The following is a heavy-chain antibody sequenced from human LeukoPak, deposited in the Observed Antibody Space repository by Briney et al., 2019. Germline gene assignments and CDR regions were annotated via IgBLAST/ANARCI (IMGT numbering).Heavy chain of an antibody. CDR2: IKQDGSTK. CDR3: ARDTDGSLDY. V-gene: IGHV3-7*01. CDR1: GFTFTNSW. J-gene: IGHJ4*02. Sequence: GGSLRLSCAASGFTFTNSWMAGVRQAPGKGLEWVANIKQDGSTKHCVDSLKGRFTISRDNPKNSLYLQMNSLRDDDTAVYYCARDTDGSLDYWGQGILVTVAS. D-gene: IGHD1-26*01.